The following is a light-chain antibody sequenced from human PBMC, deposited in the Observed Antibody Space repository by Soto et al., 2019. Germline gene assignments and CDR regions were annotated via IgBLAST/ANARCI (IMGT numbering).Light chain of an antibody. CDR3: LQTYNLPRT. V-gene: IGKV1-39*01. CDR2: AAS. J-gene: IGKJ1*01. Sequence: DIQMTQSPSSLSASVGDRVTITCRASLNIGDSLTWYQQKPGKPPNHLIYAASALQSGVPVRFSGSASVTDFTLTIRSMQREDFATYYCLQTYNLPRTFGQGTKVEIK. CDR1: LNIGDS.